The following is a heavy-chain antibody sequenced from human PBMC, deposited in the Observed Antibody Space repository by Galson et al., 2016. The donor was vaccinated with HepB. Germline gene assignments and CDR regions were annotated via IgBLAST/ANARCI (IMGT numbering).Heavy chain of an antibody. Sequence: SLRLSCAASGFSFSDYYMNWIRQAPGKGLEWVSYISRSGSAEEYTDSVQGRFTISRDNAKNSMYLQMKSLRVEDTAVYYCARDRSNYAGPEYGLDVWGQGTLVTVSS. CDR1: GFSFSDYY. D-gene: IGHD4-11*01. V-gene: IGHV3-11*01. CDR3: ARDRSNYAGPEYGLDV. CDR2: ISRSGSAE. J-gene: IGHJ4*02.